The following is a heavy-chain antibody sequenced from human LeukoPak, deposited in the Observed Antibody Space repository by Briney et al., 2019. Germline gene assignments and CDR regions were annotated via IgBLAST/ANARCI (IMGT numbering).Heavy chain of an antibody. CDR3: ARGLRITMVRGVIFYMDV. CDR2: IYYSGST. D-gene: IGHD3-10*01. V-gene: IGHV4-59*01. CDR1: GGSISSYY. Sequence: SETLSLTCTVSGGSISSYYWSWIRQPPGKGLEWIGYIYYSGSTNYNPSLKSRVTKSVDTSKNQFSLKLSSVTAADTAVYYCARGLRITMVRGVIFYMDVWGKGTTVTVSS. J-gene: IGHJ6*03.